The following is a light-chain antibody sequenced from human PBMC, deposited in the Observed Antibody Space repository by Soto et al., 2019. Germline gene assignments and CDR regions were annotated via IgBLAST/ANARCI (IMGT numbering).Light chain of an antibody. J-gene: IGLJ2*01. Sequence: QSVLTQSPSASGTPGQRVTVSCSGSSSNIGTNYVYWYQQLPGTAPKVLIYSTDKRPSGVPDRFSGSQSGTSASLAISGLRSEDEADYYCAAWDDRLSGPVFGGGTKVTVL. V-gene: IGLV1-47*01. CDR2: STD. CDR1: SSNIGTNY. CDR3: AAWDDRLSGPV.